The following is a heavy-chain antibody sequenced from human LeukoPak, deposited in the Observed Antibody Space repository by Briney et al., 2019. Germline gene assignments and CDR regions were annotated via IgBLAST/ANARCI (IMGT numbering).Heavy chain of an antibody. D-gene: IGHD6-13*01. CDR2: IYTSGST. V-gene: IGHV4-4*07. CDR3: ARGSGSSWYFYFDY. J-gene: IGHJ4*02. CDR1: GGSISSYY. Sequence: SETLSLTCTVSGGSISSYYWSWIRQPAGKGLEWIGRIYTSGSTNYSPSLKSRVTMSVDTSKNQFSLKLSSVTAADTAVYYCARGSGSSWYFYFDYWGQGTLVTVSS.